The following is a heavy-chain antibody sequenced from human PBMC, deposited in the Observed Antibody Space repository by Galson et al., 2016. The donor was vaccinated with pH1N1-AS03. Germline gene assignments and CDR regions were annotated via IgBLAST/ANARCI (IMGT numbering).Heavy chain of an antibody. CDR2: IFSNDEK. Sequence: PALVKPTQTLTLTCSVSGFSLNDAGVGVSWIRQPPEKALEWLAHIFSNDEKAYNPSLNSRLTLSRDASRSQVVLTMTNMDAVDTATYSCAQLPRNFDSRGFYSLDGMGVWGQGTTVTVSS. V-gene: IGHV2-26*01. D-gene: IGHD3-22*01. CDR1: GFSLNDAGVG. CDR3: AQLPRNFDSRGFYSLDGMGV. J-gene: IGHJ6*02.